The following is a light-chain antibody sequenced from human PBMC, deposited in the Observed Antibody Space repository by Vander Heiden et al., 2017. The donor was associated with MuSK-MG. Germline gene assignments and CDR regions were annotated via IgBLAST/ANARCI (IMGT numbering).Light chain of an antibody. CDR2: GAS. CDR1: QSISSSY. Sequence: EIVLTQSPGTLSLSPGERATLSCRASQSISSSYLAWYQQKPGQALRLLIYGASIRATGIPDRFSGSGSGTDFTLTISRLEPEDFAVYYCQQYGSSFTFGPGTNVDIK. V-gene: IGKV3-20*01. CDR3: QQYGSSFT. J-gene: IGKJ3*01.